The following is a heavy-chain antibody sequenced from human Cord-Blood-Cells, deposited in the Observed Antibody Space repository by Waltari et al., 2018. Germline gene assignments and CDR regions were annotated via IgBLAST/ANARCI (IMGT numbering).Heavy chain of an antibody. V-gene: IGHV1-69*01. J-gene: IGHJ4*01. CDR1: GGIFSSYS. Sequence: QVQLVQSGAEVKKPGSSVKVSCKASGGIFSSYSIRRVRQAPGQGLEWMGGIIPIFGTANYAQKFQGRVTITADESTSTAYMELSSLRSEDTAVYYCAREKVLGSSYYFDYWGHGTLVTVSS. CDR2: IIPIFGTA. CDR3: AREKVLGSSYYFDY. D-gene: IGHD3-16*01.